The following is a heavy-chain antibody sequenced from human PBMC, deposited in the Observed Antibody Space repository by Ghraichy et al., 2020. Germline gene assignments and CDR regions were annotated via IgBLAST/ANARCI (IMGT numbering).Heavy chain of an antibody. CDR3: ARVACSSTSCYRGHAFDI. V-gene: IGHV4-4*02. J-gene: IGHJ3*02. CDR1: GGSISSSNW. CDR2: IYHSGST. D-gene: IGHD2-2*02. Sequence: SETLSLTCAVSGGSISSSNWWSWVRQPPGKGLEWIGEIYHSGSTNYNPSLKSRVTISVDKSKNQFSLKLSSVTAADTAVYYCARVACSSTSCYRGHAFDIWGQGTMVTVSS.